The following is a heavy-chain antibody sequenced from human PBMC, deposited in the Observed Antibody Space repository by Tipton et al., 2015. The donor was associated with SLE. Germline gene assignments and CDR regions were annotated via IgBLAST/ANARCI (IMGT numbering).Heavy chain of an antibody. J-gene: IGHJ3*02. V-gene: IGHV3-48*01. CDR1: VFTFNTSS. D-gene: IGHD2-21*01. CDR2: ISSSSSSI. CDR3: ARGIGYCGGDCYRAFDI. Sequence: SLRLSCAASVFTFNTSSMNWGRQAPGKGLEWVSYISSSSSSIYYVDSVKGRFTISRDNAKNSLYLQMNSLRAEDTAVYYCARGIGYCGGDCYRAFDIWGQGTMVTVSS.